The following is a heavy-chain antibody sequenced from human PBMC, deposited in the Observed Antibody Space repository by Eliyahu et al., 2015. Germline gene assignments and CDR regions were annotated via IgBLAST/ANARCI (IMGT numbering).Heavy chain of an antibody. D-gene: IGHD3-3*01. J-gene: IGHJ4*02. V-gene: IGHV3-30*18. Sequence: QVQLVESGXGVVQPGRSLRLSCAASGFTFSRYGMHWVRQAPGKGLEWVAVISYDGSNKYYADSVKGRFTISRDNSKNTLYLQMNSLRAEDTAVYYCAKDYDFWSGQTLDYWGQGTLVTVSS. CDR1: GFTFSRYG. CDR2: ISYDGSNK. CDR3: AKDYDFWSGQTLDY.